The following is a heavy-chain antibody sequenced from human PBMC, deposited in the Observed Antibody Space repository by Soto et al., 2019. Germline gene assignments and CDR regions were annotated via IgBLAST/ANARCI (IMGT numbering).Heavy chain of an antibody. CDR3: SRLPPNNWGAPLDF. V-gene: IGHV3-49*03. CDR2: ITSKRYGGKT. CDR1: GFTIGDYA. Sequence: GGSLRLSRIASGFTIGDYAMNYFRQAPGKGLEWVSFITSKRYGGKTEYAASVKGRFTISRDDSKSVAYLQMNSLRTDDTAVYYCSRLPPNNWGAPLDFWGQGTLVTVSS. D-gene: IGHD1-26*01. J-gene: IGHJ4*02.